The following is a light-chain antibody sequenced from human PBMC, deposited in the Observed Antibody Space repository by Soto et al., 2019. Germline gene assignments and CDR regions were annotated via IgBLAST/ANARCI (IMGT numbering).Light chain of an antibody. V-gene: IGKV1-27*01. J-gene: IGKJ4*01. CDR1: QGIAPY. Sequence: DVQMTQSPSSLSAFVGDRVTITCRASQGIAPYLAWFQQKPGKVPKLLIYATSTLQSGVPSRFSGSGSGTDFTLTINSLQPKDVGTYYCQKYNSAARTFGGGTKVEIK. CDR3: QKYNSAART. CDR2: ATS.